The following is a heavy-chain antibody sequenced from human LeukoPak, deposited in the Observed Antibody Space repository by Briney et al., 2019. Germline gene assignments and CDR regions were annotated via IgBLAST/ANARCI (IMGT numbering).Heavy chain of an antibody. D-gene: IGHD3-10*01. CDR2: VNLQGST. CDR1: GGSITQTNY. V-gene: IGHV4-4*02. Sequence: SGTLSLTCDVSGGSITQTNYWTWVRQPPGKGLEWIGEVNLQGSTNYNPSLMRRVAISVDTSANHVSLQLTSVTAADTAVYYCARSMVRGGYAFDIWGQGTMVTVSS. J-gene: IGHJ3*02. CDR3: ARSMVRGGYAFDI.